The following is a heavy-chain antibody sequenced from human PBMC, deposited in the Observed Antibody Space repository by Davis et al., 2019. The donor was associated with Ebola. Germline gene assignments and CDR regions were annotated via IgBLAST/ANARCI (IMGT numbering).Heavy chain of an antibody. Sequence: SVKVSCKASGGTFSSYAISWVRQAPGQGLEWMGGIIPILGIANYAQKFQGRVTITRNTSISTAYMELSSLRSEDTAVYYCARSEPDFYYYYYMDVWGKGTTVTVSS. V-gene: IGHV1-69*10. CDR2: IIPILGIA. D-gene: IGHD1-14*01. CDR3: ARSEPDFYYYYYMDV. J-gene: IGHJ6*03. CDR1: GGTFSSYA.